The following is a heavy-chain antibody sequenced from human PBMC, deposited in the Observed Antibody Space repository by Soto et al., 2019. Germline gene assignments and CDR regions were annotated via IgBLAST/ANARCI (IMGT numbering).Heavy chain of an antibody. CDR3: ARAKIGDSSSDY. V-gene: IGHV3-30*03. CDR1: GFTFSSYG. CDR2: ISYDGSNK. Sequence: GGSLRLSCAASGFTFSSYGMHWVRQAPGKGLEWVAVISYDGSNKYYADSVKGRFTISRDNSKNTLYLQMNSLRAEDTAVYYCARAKIGDSSSDYWGQGTLVTVS. J-gene: IGHJ4*02. D-gene: IGHD6-6*01.